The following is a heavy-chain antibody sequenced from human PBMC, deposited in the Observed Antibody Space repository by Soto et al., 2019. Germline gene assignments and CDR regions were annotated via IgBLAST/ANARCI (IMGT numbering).Heavy chain of an antibody. J-gene: IGHJ4*02. Sequence: SETLSLTCTVSGGSISSYYWSWIRQPPGKGLEWIGYIYYSGSTNYNPSLKRRVTISVATSKNQFSLKLSSVTAADTAVYYCARAYDSSGYYQDDYWGQGTLVTVSS. CDR1: GGSISSYY. V-gene: IGHV4-59*01. D-gene: IGHD3-22*01. CDR2: IYYSGST. CDR3: ARAYDSSGYYQDDY.